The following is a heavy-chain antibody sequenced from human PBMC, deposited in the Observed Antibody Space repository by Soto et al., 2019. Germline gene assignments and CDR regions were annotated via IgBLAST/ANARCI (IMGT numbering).Heavy chain of an antibody. J-gene: IGHJ4*02. D-gene: IGHD4-17*01. CDR1: GYTFTSYA. CDR3: ASLKGYGDYNLDY. Sequence: ASVKVACKASGYTFTSYAMHWVRQAPGQRLEWMGWINAGNGNTKYSQKFQGRVTITRGTSASTAYMELSSLRSEDTAVYYCASLKGYGDYNLDYWGQGTLVTVSS. V-gene: IGHV1-3*01. CDR2: INAGNGNT.